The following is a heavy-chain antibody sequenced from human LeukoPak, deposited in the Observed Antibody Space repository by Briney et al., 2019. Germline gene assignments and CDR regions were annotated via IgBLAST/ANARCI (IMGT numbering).Heavy chain of an antibody. J-gene: IGHJ4*02. CDR3: ASYCSAGSCRVSDGY. V-gene: IGHV3-53*01. CDR2: IYSDSTA. Sequence: GGSLRLPGAASGFSISGNHMTWVRQAAGKGLGWCSVIYSDSTAYSADSVKGRFIISRDNSKNTLYLQMKSLRAEDTAVYYCASYCSAGSCRVSDGYWGQGTLVTVSS. D-gene: IGHD2-15*01. CDR1: GFSISGNH.